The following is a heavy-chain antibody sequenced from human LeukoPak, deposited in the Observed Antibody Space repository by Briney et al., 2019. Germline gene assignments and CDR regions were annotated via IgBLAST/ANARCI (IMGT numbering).Heavy chain of an antibody. CDR3: ARAHSWSRGSPPYYFDY. Sequence: AAVTVSFTASGYTFTNYDINWVRQAPGQGLERMGGMNSKSGNTGNSQIFQGRVTITRNRDINTAYMELSSLRSEDTAVYYCARAHSWSRGSPPYYFDYCGQGTLVTVSS. J-gene: IGHJ4*02. CDR1: GYTFTNYD. D-gene: IGHD6-13*01. V-gene: IGHV1-8*03. CDR2: MNSKSGNT.